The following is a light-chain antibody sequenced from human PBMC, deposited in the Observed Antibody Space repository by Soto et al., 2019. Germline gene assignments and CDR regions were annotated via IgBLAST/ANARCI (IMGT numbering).Light chain of an antibody. V-gene: IGKV3-20*01. CDR2: GSS. J-gene: IGKJ1*01. Sequence: EIVLTPSPGTLSVSPGERATLSCRASQSVSNNYLAWYQQKPGQAPRLLIYGSSSRAAGIPDRFSGSGSGTDFTLTISRLEPEDFAVYFCQQYGSSPRTFGQGTKVDIK. CDR3: QQYGSSPRT. CDR1: QSVSNNY.